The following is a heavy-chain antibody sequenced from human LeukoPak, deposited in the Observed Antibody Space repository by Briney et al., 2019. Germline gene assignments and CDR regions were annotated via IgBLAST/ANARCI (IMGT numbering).Heavy chain of an antibody. CDR1: GFTFSSYA. J-gene: IGHJ4*02. V-gene: IGHV3-15*01. Sequence: GGSLRLSCAASGFTFSSYAMSWVRQAPGKGLEWVGRIKSKTDGGTTDYAAPVKGRFTISRDDSKNTLYLQMNSLKTEDTAVYYCTTGYCSSTSCYLGAFDYWGQGTLVTVSS. D-gene: IGHD2-2*01. CDR3: TTGYCSSTSCYLGAFDY. CDR2: IKSKTDGGTT.